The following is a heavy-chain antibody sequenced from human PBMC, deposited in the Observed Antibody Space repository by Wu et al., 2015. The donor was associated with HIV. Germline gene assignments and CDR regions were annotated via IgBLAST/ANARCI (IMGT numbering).Heavy chain of an antibody. CDR2: INPNSGGT. Sequence: QVQLVQSGAEVKKPGASVKVSCKASGYTFTGYYMHWVRQAPGQGLEWMGWINPNSGGTNYAQKFQGRVTMTRDTSISTAYMELSRLRSDDTAVYYCARDPPDVDYYDSSGYYYDGDYWGQGTLVTVSS. V-gene: IGHV1-2*02. CDR1: GYTFTGYY. J-gene: IGHJ4*02. CDR3: ARDPPDVDYYDSSGYYYDGDY. D-gene: IGHD3-22*01.